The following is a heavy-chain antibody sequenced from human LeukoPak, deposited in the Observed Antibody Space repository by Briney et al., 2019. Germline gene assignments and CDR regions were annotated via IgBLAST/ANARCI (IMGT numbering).Heavy chain of an antibody. V-gene: IGHV1-69*13. J-gene: IGHJ3*02. Sequence: GASVKVSCKASGGTFSSYAISWVRQAPGQGLEWMGGIIPIFGTANYAQKFQGRVTITADESTSTAYMELSSLRSEDTAVYYCARVDYDIYAFDIWGQGTMVTVSS. CDR1: GGTFSSYA. CDR3: ARVDYDIYAFDI. CDR2: IIPIFGTA. D-gene: IGHD3-9*01.